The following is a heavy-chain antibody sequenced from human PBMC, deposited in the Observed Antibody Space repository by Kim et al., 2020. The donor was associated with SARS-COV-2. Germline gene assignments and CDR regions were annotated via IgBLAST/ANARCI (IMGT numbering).Heavy chain of an antibody. J-gene: IGHJ1*01. CDR2: IPGSGDST. Sequence: GGSLRLSCAASGITFTSYAMYWVRQAPGKGLEWVSGIPGSGDSTYYADSVRGRFTISRDNSNNTLFLQMSSLRAEDTAIYYCATAYSYNIQLPCQHWGQGTLVAVSS. CDR1: GITFTSYA. CDR3: ATAYSYNIQLPCQH. D-gene: IGHD6-13*01. V-gene: IGHV3-23*01.